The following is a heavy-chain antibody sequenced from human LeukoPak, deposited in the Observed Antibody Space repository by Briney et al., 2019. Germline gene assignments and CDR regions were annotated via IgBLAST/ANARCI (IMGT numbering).Heavy chain of an antibody. CDR1: GFTFSSYA. V-gene: IGHV3-23*01. J-gene: IGHJ4*02. CDR2: ISGSGGST. D-gene: IGHD5-24*01. CDR3: AKGRDGYNFGGYYFDY. Sequence: GGSLRLSCAASGFTFSSYAMSWVRQAPGKGLEWVSAISGSGGSTYYADSVKGRFTISRDNSKNTLYLQMNSLRAEDTAVYYCAKGRDGYNFGGYYFDYWGQGTLVTASS.